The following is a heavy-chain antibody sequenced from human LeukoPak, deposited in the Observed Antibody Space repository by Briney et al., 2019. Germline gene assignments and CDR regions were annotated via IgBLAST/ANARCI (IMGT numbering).Heavy chain of an antibody. CDR1: GFTFSNHW. D-gene: IGHD1-26*01. CDR2: INTDGRST. V-gene: IGHV3-74*03. Sequence: HPGGSLRLSCTVSGFTFSNHWMNWVRQAPGKGLVWVSRINTDGRSTTYADSVKGRFTISRDNSKNTLYLQMNSLRAEDTAVYYCARDLRIVGATLSGAFDIWGQGTMVTVSS. CDR3: ARDLRIVGATLSGAFDI. J-gene: IGHJ3*02.